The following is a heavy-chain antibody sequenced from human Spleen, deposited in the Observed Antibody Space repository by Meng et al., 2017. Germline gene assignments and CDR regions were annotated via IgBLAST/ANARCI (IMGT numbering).Heavy chain of an antibody. CDR2: INTNTGNP. CDR3: AREKGTEVDY. V-gene: IGHV7-4-1*02. CDR1: GGIFSNSV. D-gene: IGHD1-14*01. J-gene: IGHJ4*02. Sequence: ASVKVSCKAPGGIFSNSVVGWVRQAPGQGLEWMGWINTNTGNPTYAQGFTGRFVFSLDTSVTTTYLQISSLKAEDTAMYYCAREKGTEVDYWGQGTLVTVSS.